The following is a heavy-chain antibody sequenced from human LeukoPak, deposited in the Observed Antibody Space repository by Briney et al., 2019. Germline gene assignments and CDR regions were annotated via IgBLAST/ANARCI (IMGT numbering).Heavy chain of an antibody. CDR1: GGSISSGGYY. D-gene: IGHD3-9*01. J-gene: IGHJ6*02. CDR3: ARSTVPDTYYYGMDV. CDR2: IYYSGST. V-gene: IGHV4-31*03. Sequence: TLSLACTVSGGSISSGGYYWSWIRQHPGKGLEWIGYIYYSGSTYYNPSLKSRVTISVDTSKNQFSLKLSSVTAADTAVHYCARSTVPDTYYYGMDVWGQGTTVTVSS.